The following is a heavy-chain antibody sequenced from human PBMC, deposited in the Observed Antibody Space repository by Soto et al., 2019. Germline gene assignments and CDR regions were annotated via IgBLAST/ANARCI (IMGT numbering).Heavy chain of an antibody. D-gene: IGHD6-13*01. CDR2: ISGSGGST. V-gene: IGHV3-23*01. J-gene: IGHJ4*02. Sequence: HPGGSLRLSCAASGFTFSSYAMSGVRQAPGKGLEWVSAISGSGGSTYYADSVKGRFTISRDNSKNTLYLQMNSLRAEDTAVYYCAKEGNEDSSSWYYFDYWGQGTLVTVSS. CDR3: AKEGNEDSSSWYYFDY. CDR1: GFTFSSYA.